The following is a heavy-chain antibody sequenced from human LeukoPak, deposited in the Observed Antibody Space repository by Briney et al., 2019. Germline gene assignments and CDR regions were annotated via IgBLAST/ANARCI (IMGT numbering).Heavy chain of an antibody. Sequence: SETLSLTCTVSAGSISSYYWSWLRQPPGQGLELIGYIYNSGSTNYNPSLKSRVTISVDTSKNQCSLKLSSVTAADTAVYYCASGAAAGTVFDYWGQGTLVTVSS. V-gene: IGHV4-59*01. D-gene: IGHD6-13*01. CDR3: ASGAAAGTVFDY. J-gene: IGHJ4*02. CDR1: AGSISSYY. CDR2: IYNSGST.